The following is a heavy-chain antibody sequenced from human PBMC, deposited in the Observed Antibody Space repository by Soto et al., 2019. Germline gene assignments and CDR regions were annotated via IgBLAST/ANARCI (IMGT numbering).Heavy chain of an antibody. CDR2: IWYDGSNK. V-gene: IGHV3-33*01. CDR1: GFTFSSYG. J-gene: IGHJ4*02. CDR3: AGAAGYYYDSSGPSFDY. Sequence: QVQLVESGGGVVQPGRSLRLSCAASGFTFSSYGMHWVRQAPGKGLEWVAVIWYDGSNKYYADSVKGRFTISRDNSKNTLYLQMNSLRAEDTAVYYCAGAAGYYYDSSGPSFDYWGQGNLVTVSS. D-gene: IGHD3-22*01.